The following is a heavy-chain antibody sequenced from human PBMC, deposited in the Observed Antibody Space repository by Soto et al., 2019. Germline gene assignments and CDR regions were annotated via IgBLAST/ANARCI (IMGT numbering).Heavy chain of an antibody. V-gene: IGHV3-23*01. D-gene: IGHD6-19*01. J-gene: IGHJ6*02. CDR3: ARDQEVHDSRGHKSRAMDV. CDR1: RFTFSTYA. Sequence: LRLSCAASRFTFSTYAMSWVRQAPGKGLEWVSGISGGGGDTSYADSVRGRFTCSRDNSKNTLYLQMNSLRAEDTAVYYCARDQEVHDSRGHKSRAMDVRGQGTTVTVSS. CDR2: ISGGGGDT.